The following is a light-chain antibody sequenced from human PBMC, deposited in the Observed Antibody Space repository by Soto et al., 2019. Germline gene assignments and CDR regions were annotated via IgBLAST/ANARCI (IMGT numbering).Light chain of an antibody. V-gene: IGLV2-8*01. J-gene: IGLJ1*01. CDR1: SSDVGGYNY. Sequence: QSALTQPPSASGSPGQSVTISCTGTSSDVGGYNYVSWNQQHPGKAPKLMIYEVNKRPSGVPDRFSGSKSGNTASLTVSGLQAEDEADYYCSSYAGSNNVFGTGTKLTVL. CDR3: SSYAGSNNV. CDR2: EVN.